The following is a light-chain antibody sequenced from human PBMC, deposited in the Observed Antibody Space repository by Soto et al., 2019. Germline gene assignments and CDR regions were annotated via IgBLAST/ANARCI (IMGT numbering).Light chain of an antibody. J-gene: IGKJ1*01. CDR1: QRITGW. CDR2: DAS. CDR3: QQYFSYSPWT. V-gene: IGKV1-5*01. Sequence: DIQMTQFPSTLSASVGDRVTITCRASQRITGWLAWYQQKPGKAPKLLIYDASTLESGVPSRFSGIGSGTEVTLTISSLQPDDFATYSCQQYFSYSPWTFGQGTKVEIK.